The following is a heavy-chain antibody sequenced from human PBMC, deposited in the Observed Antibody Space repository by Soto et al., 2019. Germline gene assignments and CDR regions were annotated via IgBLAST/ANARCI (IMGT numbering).Heavy chain of an antibody. J-gene: IGHJ6*02. CDR1: GGSFSGYY. CDR3: AYNRRATRYGMDV. V-gene: IGHV4-34*01. Sequence: PSETLSLTCAVYGGSFSGYYWSWIRQPPGKGLEWIGEINHSGSTNYNPSLKSRVTISVDTSKNQFSLKLSSVTAADTAVYYCAYNRRATRYGMDVWGQGTTVTVSS. CDR2: INHSGST. D-gene: IGHD1-26*01.